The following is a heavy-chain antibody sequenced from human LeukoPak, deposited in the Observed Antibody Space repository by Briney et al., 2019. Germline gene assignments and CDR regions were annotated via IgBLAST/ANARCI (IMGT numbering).Heavy chain of an antibody. V-gene: IGHV3-33*01. J-gene: IGHJ4*02. D-gene: IGHD4-11*01. CDR2: IWYDGSNK. CDR1: GFTFSSYG. CDR3: AGDRLQSYYFDY. Sequence: PGGSLRLSCAASGFTFSSYGMHWVRQAPGKGLEWVAVIWYDGSNKYYADSVKGRFTISRDNSKNTLYLQMNSLRAEDTAVYYCAGDRLQSYYFDYWGQGTLVTVSS.